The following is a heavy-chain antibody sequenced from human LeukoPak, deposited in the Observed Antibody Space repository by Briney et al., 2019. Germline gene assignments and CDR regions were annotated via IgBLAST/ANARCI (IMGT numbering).Heavy chain of an antibody. V-gene: IGHV1-18*01. J-gene: IGHJ6*02. CDR3: ARDRYGGNSVVYYYYGMDV. Sequence: ASVKVSCKASGYTFTSYGISWVRQAPGQGLEWMGWISAYNGNTNYAQKLQGRVTMTTDTSTSTAYMELRSLRSDDTAVYYCARDRYGGNSVVYYYYGMDVWGQGTTVTVSS. D-gene: IGHD4-23*01. CDR1: GYTFTSYG. CDR2: ISAYNGNT.